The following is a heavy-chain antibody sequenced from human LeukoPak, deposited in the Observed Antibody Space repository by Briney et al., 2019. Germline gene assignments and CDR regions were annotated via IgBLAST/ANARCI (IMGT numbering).Heavy chain of an antibody. CDR3: VRRVRYFGQNDY. CDR1: GASMSDYY. V-gene: IGHV4-59*08. D-gene: IGHD3-9*01. Sequence: SETLSLTCTVSGASMSDYYWSWIRQPPGKGLEWIGYIYYTGSTNYNPSLKSRVTMSVDTSKNQISLKQSSVTAADSAVYYCVRRVRYFGQNDYWGQGTLVTVSS. J-gene: IGHJ4*02. CDR2: IYYTGST.